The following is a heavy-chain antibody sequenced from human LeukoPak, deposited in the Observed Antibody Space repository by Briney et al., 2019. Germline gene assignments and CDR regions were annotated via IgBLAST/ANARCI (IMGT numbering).Heavy chain of an antibody. J-gene: IGHJ4*02. Sequence: ASVKVSCKASGHTFASYDINWVRQATGQGLEWMGWMNPNSGNTGYAQKFQGRVTMTRNTSISTAYMELSSLRSEDTAVYYCARVHGDYGGVSYWGQGTLVTVSS. V-gene: IGHV1-8*01. CDR1: GHTFASYD. D-gene: IGHD4-17*01. CDR2: MNPNSGNT. CDR3: ARVHGDYGGVSY.